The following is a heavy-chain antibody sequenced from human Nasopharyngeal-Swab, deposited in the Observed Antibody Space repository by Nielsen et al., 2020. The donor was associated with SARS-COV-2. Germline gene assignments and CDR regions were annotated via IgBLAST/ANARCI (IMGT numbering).Heavy chain of an antibody. CDR3: ARDAGGGAHFDY. Sequence: WIRQPPGKGLEWVAVIRYDGSNKYHADSVKGRFTISRDNSKNTLYLQMNSLRAEDTAVYYCARDAGGGAHFDYWGQGTLVTVSS. J-gene: IGHJ4*02. CDR2: IRYDGSNK. V-gene: IGHV3-33*01. D-gene: IGHD2-15*01.